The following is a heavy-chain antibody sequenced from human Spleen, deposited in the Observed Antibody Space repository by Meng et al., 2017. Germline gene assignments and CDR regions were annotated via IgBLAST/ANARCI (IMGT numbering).Heavy chain of an antibody. CDR1: KGSISSGSYY. CDR2: IYYSGTT. D-gene: IGHD6-19*01. J-gene: IGHJ4*02. Sequence: QRQLRESGPGLVKPSETLSLTCAFSKGSISSGSYYWGWIRQPPGKGLEWIGSIYYSGTTYYNPSLKSRVTISVDTSKNQFSLKLSSVTAADTAVYYCARKGLGLGFDYWGQGTLVTVSS. V-gene: IGHV4-39*07. CDR3: ARKGLGLGFDY.